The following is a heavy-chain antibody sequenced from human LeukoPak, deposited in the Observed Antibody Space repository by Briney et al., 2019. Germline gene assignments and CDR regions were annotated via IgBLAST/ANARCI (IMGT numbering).Heavy chain of an antibody. CDR3: AKERYSSGWYIDPGFDY. CDR1: GFTFSSYW. CDR2: INGDGINI. D-gene: IGHD6-19*01. V-gene: IGHV3-74*01. J-gene: IGHJ4*02. Sequence: GGSPRLSCVASGFTFSSYWMHWVRQDPRKGLVWVSRINGDGININYADSVRGRFTISRDNAKNTLYLQMNSLRAEDTAVYYCAKERYSSGWYIDPGFDYWGQGTLVTVSS.